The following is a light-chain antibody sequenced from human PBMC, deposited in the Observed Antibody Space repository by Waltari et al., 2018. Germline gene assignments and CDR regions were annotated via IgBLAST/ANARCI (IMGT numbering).Light chain of an antibody. CDR1: LSVSSGY. CDR2: GAS. V-gene: IGKV3-20*01. Sequence: EIVLTQSPGTLSLSPGERATLSCRASLSVSSGYLAWYQQKPGQAPRLLIYGASTRATGIPDRFSGSGSGTDFTLTISRLEPEDFAVYYCHQYGSSLRTFGGGTKVEI. J-gene: IGKJ4*01. CDR3: HQYGSSLRT.